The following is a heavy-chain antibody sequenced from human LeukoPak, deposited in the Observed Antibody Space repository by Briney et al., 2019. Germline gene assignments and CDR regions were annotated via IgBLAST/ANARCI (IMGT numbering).Heavy chain of an antibody. V-gene: IGHV3-15*01. J-gene: IGHJ4*02. Sequence: PGGSLRLSCAASGFTVSNKYMSWVRQAPGKGLEWVGRIKSRTDGGTTDYAAPVKGKFTISRDDSKNTLYLQMNSLNTEDTAVYYCTTPYYYGSGTITPIYYFDYWGQGTLVTVSS. CDR2: IKSRTDGGTT. D-gene: IGHD3-10*01. CDR3: TTPYYYGSGTITPIYYFDY. CDR1: GFTVSNKY.